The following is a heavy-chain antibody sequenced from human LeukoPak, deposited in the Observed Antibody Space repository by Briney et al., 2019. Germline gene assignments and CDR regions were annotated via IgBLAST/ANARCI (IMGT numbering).Heavy chain of an antibody. J-gene: IGHJ3*02. CDR1: GFTFSSYA. Sequence: PGGSLRLSCAASGFTFSSYAMSWVRQAPGKGLEWVSAISGSGGSTYYADSVKGRFTISRDNSKNTLYLQMNSLRAEDTAVYYCAKGRRGYCSSTSCGDAFDIWGQGTMVTVSS. CDR2: ISGSGGST. CDR3: AKGRRGYCSSTSCGDAFDI. D-gene: IGHD2-2*01. V-gene: IGHV3-23*01.